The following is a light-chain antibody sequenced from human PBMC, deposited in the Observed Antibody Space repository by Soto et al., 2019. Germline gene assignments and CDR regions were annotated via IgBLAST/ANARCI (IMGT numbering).Light chain of an antibody. V-gene: IGKV3-20*01. Sequence: EIVMTQAPATLSVSPGERATLSCRASQSLRSGDLACDQQKPGQAPRLLIYAACSRETGIQDRFSGSGSGTDFSLTISRLEAEDFAVYYCQQYGSSTRTFGQGTKVDIK. CDR1: QSLRSGD. CDR2: AAC. CDR3: QQYGSSTRT. J-gene: IGKJ1*01.